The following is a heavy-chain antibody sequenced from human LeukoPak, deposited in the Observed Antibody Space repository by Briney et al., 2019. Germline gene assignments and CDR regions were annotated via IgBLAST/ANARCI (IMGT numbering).Heavy chain of an antibody. Sequence: SETLSLTCTVSGGSISSSSYYWGWIRQPPGKGLEWMGSIYYSGSTYYNPSLKSRVTISVDTSKNQFSLKLSSVTAADTAVYYCARQGAQLWTTASSYWYFDLWGRGTLVTVSS. CDR3: ARQGAQLWTTASSYWYFDL. D-gene: IGHD5-18*01. V-gene: IGHV4-39*01. CDR1: GGSISSSSYY. J-gene: IGHJ2*01. CDR2: IYYSGST.